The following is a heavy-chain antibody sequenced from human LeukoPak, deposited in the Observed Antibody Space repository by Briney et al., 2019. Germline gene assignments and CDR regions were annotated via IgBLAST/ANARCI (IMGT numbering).Heavy chain of an antibody. CDR3: ARLGGHSFGYGPGDY. CDR2: IYPGDSDT. Sequence: GESLKISCKGSGYTFTNYWIGWVRQMPGKGLEFMGIIYPGDSDTRHSPSFQGQVTISVDKSINTAYLQWSSLKASDSAMYYCARLGGHSFGYGPGDYWGQGTLVTVS. D-gene: IGHD5-18*01. J-gene: IGHJ4*02. V-gene: IGHV5-51*01. CDR1: GYTFTNYW.